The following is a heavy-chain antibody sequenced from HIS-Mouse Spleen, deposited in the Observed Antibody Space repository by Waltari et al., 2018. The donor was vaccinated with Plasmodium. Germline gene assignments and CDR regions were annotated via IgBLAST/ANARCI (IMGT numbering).Heavy chain of an antibody. V-gene: IGHV3-30*03. CDR1: GFTFSSYG. Sequence: QVQLVESGGGVVQPGRSLRLSCAASGFTFSSYGMHWVRQAPGKGLEWVAVISYDGSNKYYADSVKGRFTISRDNSKNTLYLQMNSLRAEDTAVYYCASLGIRDYWGQGTLVTVSS. D-gene: IGHD3-16*01. J-gene: IGHJ4*02. CDR2: ISYDGSNK. CDR3: ASLGIRDY.